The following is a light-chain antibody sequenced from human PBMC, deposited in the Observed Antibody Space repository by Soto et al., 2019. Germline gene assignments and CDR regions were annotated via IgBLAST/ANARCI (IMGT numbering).Light chain of an antibody. CDR3: HQYGTSPQT. CDR2: DAS. Sequence: EIVLTQSPATLSLSPGERATLSCRASQSVSSYLAWYQQKPGQAPRLLIYDASNRATGIPARFSGSGSGTDFTLTTSSLEPEDFAVYYCHQYGTSPQTFGQGTKVDI. J-gene: IGKJ1*01. CDR1: QSVSSY. V-gene: IGKV3-11*01.